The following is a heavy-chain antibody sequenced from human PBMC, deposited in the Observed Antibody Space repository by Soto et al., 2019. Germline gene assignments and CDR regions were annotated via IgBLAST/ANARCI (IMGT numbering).Heavy chain of an antibody. J-gene: IGHJ6*02. CDR3: ARGIRDYDILTGYSSDYYGMDV. V-gene: IGHV1-2*04. Sequence: ASVKVSCKASGYTFTGYYMHWVRQAPGQGLEWMGWINPNSGGTNYAQKFQGWVTMTRDTSISTAYMELSRLRSDDTAVYYCARGIRDYDILTGYSSDYYGMDVWGQGTTVTSP. CDR1: GYTFTGYY. D-gene: IGHD3-9*01. CDR2: INPNSGGT.